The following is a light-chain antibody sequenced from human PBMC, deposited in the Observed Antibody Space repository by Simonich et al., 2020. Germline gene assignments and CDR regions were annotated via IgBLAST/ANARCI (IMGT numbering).Light chain of an antibody. CDR1: SSDVGGYNY. CDR3: SSYTSSSTWV. Sequence: QSALTQPASVSGSPGQSITISCTGTSSDVGGYNYVSWYQQHPGKAPKLMIYDVSKRPTWLSNRFSGSKSGNPASLTISGLQAEDEADYYCSSYTSSSTWVFGGGTKLTVL. CDR2: DVS. J-gene: IGLJ3*02. V-gene: IGLV2-14*01.